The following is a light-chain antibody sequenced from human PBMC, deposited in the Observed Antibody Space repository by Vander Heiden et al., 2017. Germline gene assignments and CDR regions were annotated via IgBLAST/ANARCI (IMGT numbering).Light chain of an antibody. CDR1: SDIHVGTYR. Sequence: QAVLPRPSSLSASPGGSASLTCTLRSDIHVGTYRIYWYQQKPGSPPQYLLRYNSDSDKQQGSGVPSRFSGSKDASANAGILLISGLQSEDEADYYCLIWHTSAWVFGGGTKLTVL. V-gene: IGLV5-45*03. CDR2: YNSDSDK. CDR3: LIWHTSAWV. J-gene: IGLJ3*02.